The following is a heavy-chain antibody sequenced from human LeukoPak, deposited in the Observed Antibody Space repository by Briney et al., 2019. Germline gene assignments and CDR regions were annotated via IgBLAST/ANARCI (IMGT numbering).Heavy chain of an antibody. Sequence: SETLSLTCTVSGGSISSGGYYWSWIRQPPGKGLEWIGYIYHSGSTYYNLSLKSRVTISVDRSKNQFSLKLSSVTAADTAVYYCARAADYGDSTLQVPPDYWGQGTLVTVSS. CDR3: ARAADYGDSTLQVPPDY. CDR1: GGSISSGGYY. D-gene: IGHD4-17*01. J-gene: IGHJ4*02. V-gene: IGHV4-30-2*01. CDR2: IYHSGST.